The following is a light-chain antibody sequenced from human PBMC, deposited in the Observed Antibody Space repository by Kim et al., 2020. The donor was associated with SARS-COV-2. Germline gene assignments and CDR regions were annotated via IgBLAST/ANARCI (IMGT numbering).Light chain of an antibody. CDR1: HFVRNNY. Sequence: PEERATTCCMASHFVRNNYVTWYQQKPGQAPSLLVYGASNRATGFPDRFSGSGSRTDFTLTINRVEPEDFAVYCCQHYGTSPYSFGQGTEL. V-gene: IGKV3-20*01. CDR2: GAS. J-gene: IGKJ2*03. CDR3: QHYGTSPYS.